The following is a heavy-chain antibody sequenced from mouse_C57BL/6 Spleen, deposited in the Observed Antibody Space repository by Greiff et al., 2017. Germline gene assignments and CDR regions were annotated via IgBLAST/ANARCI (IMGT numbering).Heavy chain of an antibody. Sequence: VQLQESGAELVRPGASVKLSCKASGYTFTDYYINWVKQRPGQGLEWIARIYPGSGNTYYNEKFKGKATLTAEKSSSTAYMQLSSLTSEDSAVYYCARCAYGSSYWFAYWGQGTLVTVSA. CDR2: IYPGSGNT. J-gene: IGHJ3*01. D-gene: IGHD1-1*01. CDR3: ARCAYGSSYWFAY. V-gene: IGHV1-76*01. CDR1: GYTFTDYY.